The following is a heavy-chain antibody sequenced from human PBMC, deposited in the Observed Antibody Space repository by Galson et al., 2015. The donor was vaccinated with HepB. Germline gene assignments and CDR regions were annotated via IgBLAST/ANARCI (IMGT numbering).Heavy chain of an antibody. V-gene: IGHV3-21*01. CDR1: GFTFSRYT. Sequence: SLRLSCAASGFTFSRYTMSWVRLAPGKGLEWVSSISSSSSYIYYADSVKGRFTISRDNAKNSLYLQMNSLRAEDTAVYYCARARHRVCSSTSCRVDFDYWGQGTLVTVSS. D-gene: IGHD2-2*01. J-gene: IGHJ4*02. CDR2: ISSSSSYI. CDR3: ARARHRVCSSTSCRVDFDY.